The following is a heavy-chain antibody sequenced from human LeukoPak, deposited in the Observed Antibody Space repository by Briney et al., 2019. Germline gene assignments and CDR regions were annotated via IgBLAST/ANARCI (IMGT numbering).Heavy chain of an antibody. CDR1: GGSISSSSYY. D-gene: IGHD6-13*01. J-gene: IGHJ4*02. CDR2: IYTRGRT. Sequence: PSETLSLTCTVSGGSISSSSYYWSWIRQPAGKGLEWIGRIYTRGRTNYNPSLKSRVTISVDTSKNQFSLKLSSVTAADTAVYYCARGVVAAAGRTFDFWGQGTLVTVSS. V-gene: IGHV4-61*02. CDR3: ARGVVAAAGRTFDF.